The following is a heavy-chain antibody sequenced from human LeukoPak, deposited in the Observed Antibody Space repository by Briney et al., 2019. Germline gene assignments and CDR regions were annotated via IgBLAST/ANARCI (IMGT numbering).Heavy chain of an antibody. V-gene: IGHV4-34*01. Sequence: SETLSLTCAVYGGSFSGYYWTWIRQPPGKGLGWIGEINSSGSTNYNPSLKSRVTISADTSKNQFTLKPTSVTAADTAVYYCARAPGINDGTIDSWGQGTPVTVSS. CDR1: GGSFSGYY. J-gene: IGHJ4*02. D-gene: IGHD1-1*01. CDR3: ARAPGINDGTIDS. CDR2: INSSGST.